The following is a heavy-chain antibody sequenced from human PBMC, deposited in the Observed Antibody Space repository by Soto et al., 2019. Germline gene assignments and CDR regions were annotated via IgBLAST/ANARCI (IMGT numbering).Heavy chain of an antibody. J-gene: IGHJ3*02. CDR2: ISSSSSYI. D-gene: IGHD3-10*01. Sequence: EVQLVESWGGLVKPGGSLRLSCAASGFTFSSYSMNWVLQAPGKGLEWVSSISSSSSYIYYADSVKGRFTISRDNAKNSLYLQMNSLRAEDTAVYYCARGDAEFDAFDIWGQGTMVTVSS. V-gene: IGHV3-21*01. CDR1: GFTFSSYS. CDR3: ARGDAEFDAFDI.